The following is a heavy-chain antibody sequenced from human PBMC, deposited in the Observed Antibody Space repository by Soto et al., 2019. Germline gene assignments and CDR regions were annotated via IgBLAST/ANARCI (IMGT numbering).Heavy chain of an antibody. CDR1: DGSLSPNY. CDR2: IYFAGTT. Sequence: QVQLQESGPALVKPSETLSLSCTVSDGSLSPNYWSWIRQPPGKGLEWIGYIYFAGTTTYNPSLQSRVSISLDTSTNEVSLKLTSVTAADTAVYFCARLGAYYQAMDSWGQGTLVTVSS. V-gene: IGHV4-59*08. J-gene: IGHJ1*01. D-gene: IGHD3-22*01. CDR3: ARLGAYYQAMDS.